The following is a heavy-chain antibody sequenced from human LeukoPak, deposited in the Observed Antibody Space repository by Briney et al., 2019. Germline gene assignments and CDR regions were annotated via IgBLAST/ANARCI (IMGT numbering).Heavy chain of an antibody. J-gene: IGHJ4*02. CDR1: GGSISSGGYY. D-gene: IGHD6-13*01. CDR2: IYHSGST. V-gene: IGHV4-30-2*01. CDR3: ARGSPRPWFSSSWDTIDY. Sequence: SETLSLTCTVSGGSISSGGYYWSWIRQPPGKGLEWIGYIYHSGSTYYNPSLKSRVTISVDRSKNQFSLKLSSVTAADTAVYYCARGSPRPWFSSSWDTIDYWGQGTLVTVSS.